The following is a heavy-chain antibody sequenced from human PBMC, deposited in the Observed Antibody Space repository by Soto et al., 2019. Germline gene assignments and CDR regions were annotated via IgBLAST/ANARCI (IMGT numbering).Heavy chain of an antibody. Sequence: SETLSLTCAVSGGSISGGGCCWIWIRQPPGKGLEWIGYIYHSGSTYYNPSLKSRVTISIDRSKNQFSLKLSSVTAADTGVHYCARVPDYWVQGILVTVSS. CDR3: ARVPDY. CDR1: GGSISGGGCC. D-gene: IGHD2-2*01. V-gene: IGHV4-30-2*01. CDR2: IYHSGST. J-gene: IGHJ4*02.